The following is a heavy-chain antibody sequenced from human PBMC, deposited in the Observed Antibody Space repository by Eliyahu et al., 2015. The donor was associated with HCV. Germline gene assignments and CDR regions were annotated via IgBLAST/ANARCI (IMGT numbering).Heavy chain of an antibody. V-gene: IGHV4-59*01. CDR2: IYYSGST. D-gene: IGHD3-10*01. CDR3: ARDRAGVAFDY. J-gene: IGHJ4*02. Sequence: QVQLQESGPGLVKPSETLSLXCTVSGGSISSYYWSWIRQPPGKGLEWIGYIYYSGSTNYNPSLKSRVTISVDTSKNQFSLKLSSVTAADTAVYYCARDRAGVAFDYWGQGTLVTVSS. CDR1: GGSISSYY.